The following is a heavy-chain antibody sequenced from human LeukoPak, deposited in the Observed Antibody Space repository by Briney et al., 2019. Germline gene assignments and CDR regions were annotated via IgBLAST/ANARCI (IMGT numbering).Heavy chain of an antibody. CDR3: ARGRAYYDFWSGYSGPYYYGMDV. Sequence: PSGTLSLTCAVYGGSFSGYYWSWIRQPPGKGLEWIGEINHSGSTNYNPSLKSRVTISVDTSKNQFSLKLSSVTAADTAVYYCARGRAYYDFWSGYSGPYYYGMDVWGQGTTVTVSS. V-gene: IGHV4-34*01. CDR1: GGSFSGYY. CDR2: INHSGST. D-gene: IGHD3-3*01. J-gene: IGHJ6*02.